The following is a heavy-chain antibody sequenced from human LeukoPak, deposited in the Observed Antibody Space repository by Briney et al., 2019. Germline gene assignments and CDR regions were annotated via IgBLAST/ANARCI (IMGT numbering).Heavy chain of an antibody. V-gene: IGHV1-69*13. D-gene: IGHD6-6*01. CDR2: IIPIFGTA. CDR1: GGTFSSYA. Sequence: ASVKVSCKASGGTFSSYAISWVRQAPGQGLEWMGGIIPIFGTANYAQEFQGRVTITADESTSTAYMELSSLRSEDTAVYYCARGGSSSGYYYYYYMDVWGKGTTVTVSS. CDR3: ARGGSSSGYYYYYYMDV. J-gene: IGHJ6*03.